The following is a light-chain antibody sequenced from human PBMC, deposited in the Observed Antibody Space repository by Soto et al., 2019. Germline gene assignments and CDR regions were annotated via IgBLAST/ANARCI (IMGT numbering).Light chain of an antibody. J-gene: IGKJ5*01. CDR3: QQSYSTPIT. CDR1: QSISSY. Sequence: DIQMTQSPSSLSASVGVRVTITCRASQSISSYLNWYQQKPGKAPKLLIYAASSLQSGVPSRFSGSGSGTDFTLTISSLQPEDFATYYCQQSYSTPITFGQGTRLEMK. CDR2: AAS. V-gene: IGKV1-39*01.